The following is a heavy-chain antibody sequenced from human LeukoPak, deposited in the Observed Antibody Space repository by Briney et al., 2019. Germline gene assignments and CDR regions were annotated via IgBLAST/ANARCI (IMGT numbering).Heavy chain of an antibody. V-gene: IGHV3-21*01. Sequence: GGSLRLSCTASGFTFGDYAMSWVRQAPGKGLEWVSFISSSSSYMYYADSVKGRFTISRDNTKKSLYLQMNSLRAEDMAVYYCARDFSGYDYNFDYWGQGTLVTVSS. CDR1: GFTFGDYA. D-gene: IGHD5-12*01. CDR2: ISSSSSYM. CDR3: ARDFSGYDYNFDY. J-gene: IGHJ4*02.